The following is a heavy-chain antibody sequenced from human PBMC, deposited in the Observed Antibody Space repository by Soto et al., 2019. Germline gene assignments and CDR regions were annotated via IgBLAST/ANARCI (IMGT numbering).Heavy chain of an antibody. D-gene: IGHD5-18*01. CDR2: IYYSGST. CDR1: GGSISSYY. Sequence: SETLSLTCTVSGGSISSYYWSWIRQPPGKGLEWIGYIYYSGSTNYNPSLKSRVTISVDTSKNQFSLKLSSVTAADTAVFFCARSGFSGYSYGYVNCYWGQGTLVTVS. J-gene: IGHJ4*02. CDR3: ARSGFSGYSYGYVNCY. V-gene: IGHV4-59*01.